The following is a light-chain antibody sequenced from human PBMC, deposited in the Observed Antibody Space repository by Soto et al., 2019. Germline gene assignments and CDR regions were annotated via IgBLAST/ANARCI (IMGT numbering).Light chain of an antibody. J-gene: IGKJ4*01. CDR2: GAT. CDR1: QSVSSN. CDR3: QQFDDWPLT. Sequence: EIVMTQSPATLSVSPGERATLSCRASQSVSSNLAWYQQKPGQAPRLLIHGATTGATGLPARFTGSGSGTEFTLTISSRQCEDFAVYYCQQFDDWPLTFGGGNKVEIK. V-gene: IGKV3-15*01.